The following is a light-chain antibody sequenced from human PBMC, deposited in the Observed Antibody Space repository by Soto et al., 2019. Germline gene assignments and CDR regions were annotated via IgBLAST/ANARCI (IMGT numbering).Light chain of an antibody. CDR3: QQYGSSPWT. CDR2: GAS. V-gene: IGKV3-20*01. CDR1: ESVSSNY. Sequence: EIVLTQSPGTLSLSPGERGTLSCRASESVSSNYLAWHQQKPGQAPRLLIYGASRRATGIPDRFSGSGSGTDFTLTIYRLEPADFAVYYCQQYGSSPWTFGQGTKVDIK. J-gene: IGKJ1*01.